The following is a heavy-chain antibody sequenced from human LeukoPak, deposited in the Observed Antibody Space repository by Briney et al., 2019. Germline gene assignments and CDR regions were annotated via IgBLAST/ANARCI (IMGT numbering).Heavy chain of an antibody. Sequence: PGGSLRLSCAASGFTFSSYSMNWVRQAPGKGLEWVSSISSSSSYIYYADSVKGRFTISRDNAKNSLYLQMNSLRAEDTAVYYCARDNLHYDFWSGPPSWGQGTLVTVSS. J-gene: IGHJ5*02. V-gene: IGHV3-21*01. D-gene: IGHD3-3*01. CDR1: GFTFSSYS. CDR2: ISSSSSYI. CDR3: ARDNLHYDFWSGPPS.